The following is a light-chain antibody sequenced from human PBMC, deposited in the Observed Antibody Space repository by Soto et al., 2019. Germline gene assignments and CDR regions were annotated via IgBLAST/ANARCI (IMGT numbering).Light chain of an antibody. Sequence: QSVGTQPPSASGTPGQRVTISCSGSTSNIGSNTVNWYQQLPGTAPKLLIYSNNQRPSGVPDRFSGSKSGTSASLAISGLQSEDEADYYCAAWDDSLSGYVFGTGTKVTVL. CDR3: AAWDDSLSGYV. J-gene: IGLJ1*01. CDR1: TSNIGSNT. CDR2: SNN. V-gene: IGLV1-44*01.